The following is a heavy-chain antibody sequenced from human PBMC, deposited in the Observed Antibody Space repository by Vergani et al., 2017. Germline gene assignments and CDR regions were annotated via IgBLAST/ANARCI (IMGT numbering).Heavy chain of an antibody. CDR3: ATKSKTYYDCWSGYYTGKDYYYYYMDV. V-gene: IGHV4-30-2*01. J-gene: IGHJ6*03. CDR2: IYHSGST. CDR1: GGSISSGGYS. D-gene: IGHD3-3*01. Sequence: QLQLQESGSGLVKPSQTLSLTCAVSGGSISSGGYSWSWIRQPPGKGLEWIGYIYHSGSTYYNPSLKSRVTISVDRSKNQFSLKLSSVTAADTAVYYCATKSKTYYDCWSGYYTGKDYYYYYMDVWGKGTTVTVSS.